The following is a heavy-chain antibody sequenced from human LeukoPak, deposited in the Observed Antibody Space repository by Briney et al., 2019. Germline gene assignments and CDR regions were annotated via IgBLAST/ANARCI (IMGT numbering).Heavy chain of an antibody. CDR2: INPSGGST. V-gene: IGHV1-46*01. CDR1: GYTFTSYY. CDR3: ARGVEMATIEAY. D-gene: IGHD5-24*01. J-gene: IGHJ4*02. Sequence: ASVTVSFKASGYTFTSYYMHWVRQAPGQGLEWMGIINPSGGSTSYAQKFQGRVTMTRDMSTSTVYMELSSLRSEDTAVYYCARGVEMATIEAYWGQGTLVTVSS.